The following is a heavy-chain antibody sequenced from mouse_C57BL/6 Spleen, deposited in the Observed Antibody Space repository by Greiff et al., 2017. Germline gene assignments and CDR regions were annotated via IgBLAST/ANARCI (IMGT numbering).Heavy chain of an antibody. V-gene: IGHV5-6*01. CDR3: SMDSGSRPYYSMDY. Sequence: EVQLQQSGGDLVKPGGSLKLSCAASGFTFSSYGMYWVRQTPDKRLEWVATISSGGSYTYYPDSVKERYTIARDNAKNTLYLQMSSLKSEDTAMYYWSMDSGSRPYYSMDYWGQGTSVTVSS. CDR1: GFTFSSYG. J-gene: IGHJ4*01. D-gene: IGHD1-1*01. CDR2: ISSGGSYT.